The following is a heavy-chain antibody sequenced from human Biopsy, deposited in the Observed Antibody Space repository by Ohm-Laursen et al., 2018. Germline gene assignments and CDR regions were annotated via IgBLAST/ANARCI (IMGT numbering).Heavy chain of an antibody. V-gene: IGHV3-23*01. CDR2: ISGSGAST. D-gene: IGHD3-10*01. CDR3: ARRGWGSGSSPFDY. J-gene: IGHJ4*02. Sequence: SLRLSCAASGFTFSSYAVSWVRQAPGKGLERVSVISGSGASTDSADSVKGRFTISRDNSKNTLYLQMNSLRAEDTAVYYCARRGWGSGSSPFDYWGQGTLVTVPS. CDR1: GFTFSSYA.